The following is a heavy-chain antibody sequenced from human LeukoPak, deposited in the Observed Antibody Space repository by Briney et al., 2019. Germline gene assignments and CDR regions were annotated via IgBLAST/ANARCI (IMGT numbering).Heavy chain of an antibody. J-gene: IGHJ4*02. V-gene: IGHV3-33*01. Sequence: PGGSLRLSCAASGFTFSSYGMHWVRQAPGKGLEWVAVIWYDGSNKYYADSVKGRFTISRDNSKNTLYLQINSLRAEDTALYYCARGDYVLDYWGQGTLVTVSS. D-gene: IGHD3-16*01. CDR2: IWYDGSNK. CDR1: GFTFSSYG. CDR3: ARGDYVLDY.